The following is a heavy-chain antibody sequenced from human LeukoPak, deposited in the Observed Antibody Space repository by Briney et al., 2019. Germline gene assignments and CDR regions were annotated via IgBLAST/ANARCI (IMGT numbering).Heavy chain of an antibody. D-gene: IGHD2-2*01. J-gene: IGHJ5*02. CDR3: ARVVTPRYCTSTSCYSKGWFDP. CDR2: IIPIFGSA. CDR1: GGTFRRFA. V-gene: IGHV1-69*13. Sequence: SVKVSCKASGGTFRRFAMSWVRQAPRQGLEWMGGIIPIFGSANYAQKFQGRVTITADESTSTAYMELSNLRSEDTAVYYCARVVTPRYCTSTSCYSKGWFDPWGQGTLVTVSS.